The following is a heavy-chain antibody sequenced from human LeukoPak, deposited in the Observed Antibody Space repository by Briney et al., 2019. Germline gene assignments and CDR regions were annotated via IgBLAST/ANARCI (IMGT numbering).Heavy chain of an antibody. CDR3: ARDHGSPDY. J-gene: IGHJ4*02. Sequence: ETLSLTCTVSGGSISSGGYYWSWVRQAPGKGLEWVSYISSSSSTIYYADSVKGRFTISRDNAKNSLYLQMNSLRAEDTAVYYCARDHGSPDYWGQGTLVTVSS. CDR2: ISSSSSTI. V-gene: IGHV3-48*01. CDR1: GGSISSGGYY. D-gene: IGHD1-26*01.